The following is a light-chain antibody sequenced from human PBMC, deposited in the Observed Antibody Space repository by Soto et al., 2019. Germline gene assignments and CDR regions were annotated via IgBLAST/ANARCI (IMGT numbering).Light chain of an antibody. V-gene: IGLV2-23*02. CDR3: CSYAGTTTHTV. Sequence: QSALTQSASVSGSPGQSITISCTGTSSDVGSYNLVSWYQQHPGKAPKLIISEVSKRPSGISDRFSGSKSGSTASLAISGLQSEDEADYYCCSYAGTTTHTVFGGGTQLTVL. J-gene: IGLJ7*01. CDR2: EVS. CDR1: SSDVGSYNL.